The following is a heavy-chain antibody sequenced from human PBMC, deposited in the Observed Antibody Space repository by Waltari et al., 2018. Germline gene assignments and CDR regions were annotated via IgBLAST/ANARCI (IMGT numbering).Heavy chain of an antibody. CDR2: ISRSGSTT. CDR3: ARDLNWGFDY. J-gene: IGHJ4*02. D-gene: IGHD7-27*01. V-gene: IGHV3-48*04. Sequence: EVQLVESGGGLVQPGGSLRLSCAASGFTFSSYSMNWVRHATGKGLEWVSWISRSGSTTSYAESVKGRFTISRDNAKNSLYLQMNSLRAEDTAVYFCARDLNWGFDYWGQGTLVTVSS. CDR1: GFTFSSYS.